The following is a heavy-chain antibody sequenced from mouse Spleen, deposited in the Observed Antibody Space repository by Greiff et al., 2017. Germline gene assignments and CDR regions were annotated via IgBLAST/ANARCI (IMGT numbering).Heavy chain of an antibody. CDR2: ISSGSSTT. Sequence: EVKVEESGGGLVKPGGSLKLSCAASGFTFSDYGMHWVRQAPEKGLEWVAYISSGSSTTYYADTVKGRFTISRDNAKNTLFLQMTSLRSEDTAMYDCARREYCTLDYWGQGTSVTVSS. CDR3: ARREYCTLDY. J-gene: IGHJ4*01. CDR1: GFTFSDYG. V-gene: IGHV5-17*01.